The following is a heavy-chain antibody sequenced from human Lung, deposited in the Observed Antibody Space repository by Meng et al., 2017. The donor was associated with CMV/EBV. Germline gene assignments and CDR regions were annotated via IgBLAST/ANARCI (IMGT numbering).Heavy chain of an antibody. CDR3: IWNDLGDY. J-gene: IGHJ4*02. Sequence: VQLVGHGGGSVNPGGSLRLSCAGSGFTFSNAWMSWVRQAPGKGLEWVGRIKSKTDGETADYNAPVKGRFTISRDDSKNTLYLQMNSLKTEDTAIYYCIWNDLGDYWGQGTLVTVSS. CDR2: IKSKTDGETA. D-gene: IGHD1-1*01. CDR1: GFTFSNAW. V-gene: IGHV3-15*01.